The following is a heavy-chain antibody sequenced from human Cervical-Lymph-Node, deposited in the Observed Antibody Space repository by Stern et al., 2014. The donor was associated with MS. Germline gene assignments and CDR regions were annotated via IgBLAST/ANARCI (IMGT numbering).Heavy chain of an antibody. CDR3: ARMNGYYDSSGYYYVGAFDI. CDR2: LFSNDEK. Sequence: QITLQESGPVLVKPTETLTLTCTVSGFSLSNARMGVSWIRQPPGKALEWLAPLFSNDEKSYSTSLKSRLTISKDPAKSQVVLTMTNMDPVDTATYYCARMNGYYDSSGYYYVGAFDIWGQGTMVTVSS. V-gene: IGHV2-26*01. J-gene: IGHJ3*02. D-gene: IGHD3-22*01. CDR1: GFSLSNARMG.